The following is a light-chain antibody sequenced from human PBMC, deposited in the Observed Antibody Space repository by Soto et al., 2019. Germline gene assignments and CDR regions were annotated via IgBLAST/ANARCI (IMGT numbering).Light chain of an antibody. Sequence: QSALTQPASVSGSPGQSITISCTGTSSDVGGYNYVSWYQQHPGKAPKLMIYDVSNRPSGVSNRFSGSKSGNTASLTISGLQAEDXXDYYCSSYTSSSVVFGGGTKLTVL. CDR3: SSYTSSSVV. CDR1: SSDVGGYNY. J-gene: IGLJ2*01. CDR2: DVS. V-gene: IGLV2-14*01.